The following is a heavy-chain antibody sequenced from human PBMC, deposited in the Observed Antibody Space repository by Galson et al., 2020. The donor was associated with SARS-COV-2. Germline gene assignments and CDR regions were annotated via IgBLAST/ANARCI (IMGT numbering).Heavy chain of an antibody. Sequence: PSETLSLTCTVSGASISSGGYYWGWIRQHPGKGLEWIGYIYYSGSTYYNPSLKSRVTISIDMSKNQFSLKLTSVTAADTAVYYCARNFYQSDAFDICGQGTVVTVSS. CDR2: IYYSGST. CDR3: ARNFYQSDAFDI. CDR1: GASISSGGYY. D-gene: IGHD3-3*01. V-gene: IGHV4-31*03. J-gene: IGHJ3*02.